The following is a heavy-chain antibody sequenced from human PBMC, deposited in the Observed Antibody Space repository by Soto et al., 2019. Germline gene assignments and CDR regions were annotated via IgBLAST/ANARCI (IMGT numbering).Heavy chain of an antibody. CDR2: MKSNTDGGTT. CDR1: GFTFSNAW. J-gene: IGHJ4*02. D-gene: IGHD3-9*01. V-gene: IGHV3-15*01. Sequence: WGLLRLSCAASGFTFSNAWMSWVRQAPGKGLEWVGRMKSNTDGGTTDYAAPVKGRFTISRDDSKNTLYMQMNSLKTEDTAVYYCITDFFRYYDILTGYYSAPFDYWGQGTLVTVSS. CDR3: ITDFFRYYDILTGYYSAPFDY.